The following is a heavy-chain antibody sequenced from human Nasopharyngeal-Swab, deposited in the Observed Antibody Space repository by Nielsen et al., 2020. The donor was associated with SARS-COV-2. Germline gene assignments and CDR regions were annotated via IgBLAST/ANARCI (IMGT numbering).Heavy chain of an antibody. CDR3: AIGAAVGTLFHGMDV. V-gene: IGHV5-51*01. CDR2: IFLGDSDT. Sequence: GESLKISCATSGYRFTYYWIAWVRQAPGKGLECMGTIFLGDSDTRYSPSFEGRVTISVDQSITTAYLHWTSLKASDTAKYYCAIGAAVGTLFHGMDVWGQGTMVTVSS. D-gene: IGHD1-26*01. CDR1: GYRFTYYW. J-gene: IGHJ6*02.